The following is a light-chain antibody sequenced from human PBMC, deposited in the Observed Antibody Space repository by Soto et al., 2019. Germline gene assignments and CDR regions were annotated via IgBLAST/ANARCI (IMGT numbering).Light chain of an antibody. CDR2: DAS. CDR1: QSLDKW. CDR3: KQYTRYPYT. V-gene: IGKV1-5*01. J-gene: IGKJ2*01. Sequence: DIQMTQSPSTLSASVGDRVSISCRASQSLDKWLDWYQQKPGEAPKLLVSDASNLESGVSSRFTGSGSGTEFTLTISSLQPDDFATYYCKQYTRYPYTFGQGTKLEIK.